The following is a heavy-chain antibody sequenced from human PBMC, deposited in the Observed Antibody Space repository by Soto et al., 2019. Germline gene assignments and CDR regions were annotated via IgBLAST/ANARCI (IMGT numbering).Heavy chain of an antibody. J-gene: IGHJ5*02. CDR1: GGSFSGDY. V-gene: IGHV4-34*01. CDR2: INHSGST. Sequence: QVPLQQWGAGLLKPSETLSLTCAVYGGSFSGDYWSWIRQPPGKGLEWIGEINHSGSTNYNPSLKMRDTTSGAKSKNQSSLKLSSVTAADTAVYYCARCLNWCDPWVQGTMVTVSS. CDR3: ARCLNWCDP.